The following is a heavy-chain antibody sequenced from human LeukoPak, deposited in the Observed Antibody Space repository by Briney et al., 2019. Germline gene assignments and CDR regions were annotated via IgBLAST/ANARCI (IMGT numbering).Heavy chain of an antibody. V-gene: IGHV3-11*01. J-gene: IGHJ4*02. CDR1: GFTFSDYY. CDR2: ISSSGSTI. Sequence: GGSLRLSCAASGFTFSDYYMSWIRQAPGKGLEWVSYISSSGSTIYYADSVKGRFTISRDNAKNSLYLQMNSLRAEDTALYHCVKDGGTNYDSRGFLPHFDYWGQGTLVTVSS. D-gene: IGHD3-22*01. CDR3: VKDGGTNYDSRGFLPHFDY.